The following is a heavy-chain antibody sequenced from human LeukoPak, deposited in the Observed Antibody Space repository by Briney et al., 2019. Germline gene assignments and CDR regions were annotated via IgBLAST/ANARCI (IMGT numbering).Heavy chain of an antibody. Sequence: GGSLRLSCAASGFTFSSYWIHWVRQAPGKGLLWVSRISSDGSSTSYADSVKGRFTISRDNAKNTLYMQMNSLRAEDTAVYYCARDFIVPRFDYWAQGPLVPFPS. CDR2: ISSDGSST. CDR1: GFTFSSYW. V-gene: IGHV3-74*01. D-gene: IGHD1-26*01. CDR3: ARDFIVPRFDY. J-gene: IGHJ4*02.